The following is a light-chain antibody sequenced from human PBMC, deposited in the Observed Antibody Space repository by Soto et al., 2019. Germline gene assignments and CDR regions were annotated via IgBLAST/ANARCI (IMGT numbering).Light chain of an antibody. Sequence: DIQMTQSPSSLSASVGDRVTITCQASQDISNYLNWYQQKPGKAPKLLIYDASNLETGVPSRFSGSGSGTDFTFTISSLQPEDIATYYCQQYENLPPYTFGHGTKLEIK. J-gene: IGKJ2*01. CDR2: DAS. CDR1: QDISNY. CDR3: QQYENLPPYT. V-gene: IGKV1-33*01.